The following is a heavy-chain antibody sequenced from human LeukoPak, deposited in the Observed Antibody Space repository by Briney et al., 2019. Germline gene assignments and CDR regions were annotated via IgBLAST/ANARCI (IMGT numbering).Heavy chain of an antibody. J-gene: IGHJ4*02. D-gene: IGHD3-22*01. CDR2: IYYSGST. V-gene: IGHV4-59*08. CDR3: ARHLAYYFDTSGSYYRDY. CDR1: GGSISSYY. Sequence: SETLSLTCTVSGGSISSYYWSWIRQPPGKGLEWIGYIYYSGSTNYNPSLKSRVTISGDTSRNHFSLKLSSVTAADTAVYYCARHLAYYFDTSGSYYRDYWGQGTLVTVSS.